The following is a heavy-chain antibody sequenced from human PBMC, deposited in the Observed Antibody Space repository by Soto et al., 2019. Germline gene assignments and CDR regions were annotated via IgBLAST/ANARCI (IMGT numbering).Heavy chain of an antibody. CDR3: ARDRRGTIFGVGPSDY. CDR1: GFTFSSSG. D-gene: IGHD3-3*01. J-gene: IGHJ4*02. CDR2: ISYEENNK. Sequence: QVQLVESGGGVVRPGRSLTLSCAASGFTFSSSGMHWVRQAPGKGLEWVAVISYEENNKYYADSVKGRFTISRDNSKDTLYLQMNSLRAEDSAVYYCARDRRGTIFGVGPSDYWGQGTLVTVSS. V-gene: IGHV3-30*03.